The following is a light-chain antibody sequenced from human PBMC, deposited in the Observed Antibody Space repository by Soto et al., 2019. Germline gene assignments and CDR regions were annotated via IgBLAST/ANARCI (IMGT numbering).Light chain of an antibody. V-gene: IGKV1-39*01. CDR1: QTISTY. J-gene: IGKJ2*01. Sequence: DIQMTHSPSSLSASVGSSVTITCRASQTISTYLNWYQQKPGKAPRLLIYDASSLLSGVPPRFSGSGSGTDFTLTIASPQPEDFSTYYCQQSDSNPYTFGQGT. CDR3: QQSDSNPYT. CDR2: DAS.